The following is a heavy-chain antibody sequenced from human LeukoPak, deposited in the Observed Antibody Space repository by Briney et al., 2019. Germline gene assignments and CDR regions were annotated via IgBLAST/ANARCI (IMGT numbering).Heavy chain of an antibody. Sequence: GRSLRLSCAASGFTFNMYAMSWVRQAPGKGLEWVSAISGSGGSTYYADSVKGRFTISRDNSKNTLYLQMNSLRAEDTAVYYCAKGRHYYGSGSYQALFDYWGQGTLVTVSS. CDR2: ISGSGGST. D-gene: IGHD3-10*01. J-gene: IGHJ4*02. V-gene: IGHV3-23*01. CDR3: AKGRHYYGSGSYQALFDY. CDR1: GFTFNMYA.